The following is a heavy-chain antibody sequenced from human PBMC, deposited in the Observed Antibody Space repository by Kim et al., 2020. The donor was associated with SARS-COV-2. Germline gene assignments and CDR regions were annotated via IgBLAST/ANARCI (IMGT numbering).Heavy chain of an antibody. Sequence: GESLKISCKGSGYSFTSYWIGWVRQMPGKGLEWMGIIYPGDSDTRYSPSFQGQVTISADKSISTAYLQWSSLKASDTAMYYCARRGEEIGAPIYYGMDVWGQGTTVTVSS. CDR2: IYPGDSDT. CDR3: ARRGEEIGAPIYYGMDV. J-gene: IGHJ6*02. D-gene: IGHD1-26*01. CDR1: GYSFTSYW. V-gene: IGHV5-51*01.